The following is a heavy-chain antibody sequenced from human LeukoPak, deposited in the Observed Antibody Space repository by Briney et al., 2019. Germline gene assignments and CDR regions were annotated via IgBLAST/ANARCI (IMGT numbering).Heavy chain of an antibody. J-gene: IGHJ4*02. CDR1: GGSFSGYY. D-gene: IGHD3-3*01. Sequence: TETLSLTCAVYGGSFSGYYWSWIRQPPGKGLEWIGEINHSGSTNYNPSLKSRVTISVDTSKNQFSLKLSSVTAADTAVYYCASWKRITLFGVARSGVLDYWGQGTLVTVSS. CDR2: INHSGST. CDR3: ASWKRITLFGVARSGVLDY. V-gene: IGHV4-34*01.